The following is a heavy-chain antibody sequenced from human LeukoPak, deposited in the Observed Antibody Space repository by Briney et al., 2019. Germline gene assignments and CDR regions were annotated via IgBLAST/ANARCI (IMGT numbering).Heavy chain of an antibody. CDR1: GFTFSSYA. D-gene: IGHD4-17*01. Sequence: GGSLRLSCAASGFTFSSYAMSWVRQAPGKGLEWVSAISGSGGSTYYADSVKGRFAISRDNSKNTLYLQMNSLRAEDTAVYYCASNGHGDYVGSATIFDIWGQGTMVTVSS. CDR3: ASNGHGDYVGSATIFDI. CDR2: ISGSGGST. V-gene: IGHV3-23*01. J-gene: IGHJ3*02.